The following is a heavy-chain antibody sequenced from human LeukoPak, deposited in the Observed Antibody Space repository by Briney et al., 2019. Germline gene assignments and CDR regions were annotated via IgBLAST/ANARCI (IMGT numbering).Heavy chain of an antibody. CDR1: GASISSFF. Sequence: PSETLSLTCTVSGASISSFFWSWIRQPAGKGLEWVGHIYSSVSTNFNPSLKRRLTMSLDTSMNQLSLTLSSVTAADTAVYYCARFSGLEGIPSAFNWFDPWGQEPWSPSPQ. CDR2: IYSSVST. J-gene: IGHJ5*02. CDR3: ARFSGLEGIPSAFNWFDP. V-gene: IGHV4-4*07. D-gene: IGHD2-2*01.